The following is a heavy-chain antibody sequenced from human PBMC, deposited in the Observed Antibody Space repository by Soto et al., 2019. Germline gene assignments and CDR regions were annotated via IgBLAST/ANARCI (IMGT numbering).Heavy chain of an antibody. D-gene: IGHD6-6*01. CDR1: GYTFHTYG. Sequence: QVQLVQSGAEVKKPGASVKVSCKASGYTFHTYGVTWVRQAPGQGLEWMGWISTYNGNTNYAQKLQGRVTMTTDPSTKTAYMELRSLRSDDTAVYYCARKSSSSSWFDPWGQGTLVTDSS. CDR2: ISTYNGNT. V-gene: IGHV1-18*01. J-gene: IGHJ5*02. CDR3: ARKSSSSSWFDP.